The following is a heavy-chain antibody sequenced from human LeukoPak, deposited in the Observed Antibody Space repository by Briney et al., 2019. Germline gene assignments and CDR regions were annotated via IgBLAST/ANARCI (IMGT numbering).Heavy chain of an antibody. Sequence: ASVKVSCKASGGTFSSYAISWVRPAPGQGLEWMGGIIPIFGTANYAQKFQGRVTITADESTSTAYMELSSLRSEDTAVYYCARAPYSSGWYGGWFDPWGQGTLVTVSS. CDR2: IIPIFGTA. CDR3: ARAPYSSGWYGGWFDP. V-gene: IGHV1-69*13. D-gene: IGHD6-19*01. CDR1: GGTFSSYA. J-gene: IGHJ5*02.